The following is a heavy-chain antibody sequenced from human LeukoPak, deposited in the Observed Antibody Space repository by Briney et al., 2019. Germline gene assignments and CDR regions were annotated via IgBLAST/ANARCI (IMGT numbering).Heavy chain of an antibody. Sequence: GGSLRLSCAASGFTFSSYAMSWVRQARGKGLEGGSAIRGSCGSTYCADSVEGRFTISRDNSKNTLYLQMNSLRAEDTAVYYCAKDHGTLVRGVLHVIRVEYFQHWGQGTLVTASS. CDR1: GFTFSSYA. CDR2: IRGSCGST. D-gene: IGHD3-10*01. J-gene: IGHJ1*01. V-gene: IGHV3-23*01. CDR3: AKDHGTLVRGVLHVIRVEYFQH.